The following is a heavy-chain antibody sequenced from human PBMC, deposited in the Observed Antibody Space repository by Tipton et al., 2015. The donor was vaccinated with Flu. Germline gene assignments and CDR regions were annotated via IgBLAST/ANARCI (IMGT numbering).Heavy chain of an antibody. CDR2: IGATGSNT. J-gene: IGHJ4*02. V-gene: IGHV3-23*01. D-gene: IGHD4-17*01. CDR3: AGRTAVTTKYFDS. CDR1: GFTFSSYA. Sequence: SLRLSCAASGFTFSSYAMSWVRQPPGKGLEWVSSIGATGSNTYYTDSEKGRFTISRDNSKNTVSLQMNNLRIEDTALYYCAGRTAVTTKYFDSWGQGTLVTVSS.